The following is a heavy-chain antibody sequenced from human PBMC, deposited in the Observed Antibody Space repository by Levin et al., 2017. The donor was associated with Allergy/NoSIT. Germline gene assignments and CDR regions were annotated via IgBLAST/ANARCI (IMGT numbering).Heavy chain of an antibody. Sequence: GESLKISCKGSGYSFTRYWIGWVRQMPGKGLEWMGIIYPGDSDTTYSPSFQGQVTISADKPISTAYLQWSSLKASDTAMYYCARRTGYSSDWSFDLWGRGTLVTVSS. D-gene: IGHD6-19*01. CDR2: IYPGDSDT. CDR1: GYSFTRYW. CDR3: ARRTGYSSDWSFDL. J-gene: IGHJ2*01. V-gene: IGHV5-51*01.